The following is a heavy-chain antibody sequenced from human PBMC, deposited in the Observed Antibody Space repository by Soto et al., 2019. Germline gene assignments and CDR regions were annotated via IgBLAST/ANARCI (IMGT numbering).Heavy chain of an antibody. Sequence: GGSLRLSCAASGFTFSSYAMHWVRQAPGKGLEWVAVISYDGSNKYYADSVKGRFTISRDNAKNTLYLQMNSLRVEDTAVYYCARAVRSGSYPYYYYGMDVWGQGTTVTVSS. J-gene: IGHJ6*02. V-gene: IGHV3-30-3*01. CDR2: ISYDGSNK. CDR1: GFTFSSYA. CDR3: ARAVRSGSYPYYYYGMDV. D-gene: IGHD3-10*01.